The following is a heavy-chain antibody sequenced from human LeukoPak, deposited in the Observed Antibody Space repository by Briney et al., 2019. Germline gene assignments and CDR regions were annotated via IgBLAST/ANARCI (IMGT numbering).Heavy chain of an antibody. D-gene: IGHD5-18*01. J-gene: IGHJ4*02. Sequence: GESLKISCKGSGYSFTNYWIGWVRQMPGKGLEWMGIIYAGDSGTRYSPSFQGQVTISVDRSISTAYLHWSSLRASDTAMYYCARHGGRGYRFDYDYWGQGILVTVSS. V-gene: IGHV5-51*01. CDR3: ARHGGRGYRFDYDY. CDR2: IYAGDSGT. CDR1: GYSFTNYW.